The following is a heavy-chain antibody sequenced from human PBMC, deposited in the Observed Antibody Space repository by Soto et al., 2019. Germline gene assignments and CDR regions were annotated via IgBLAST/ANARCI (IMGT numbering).Heavy chain of an antibody. Sequence: LRLSCAASGLTFSNYAMSWVRQAPGEGLEWISYITPSSNAIHYGDSVKGRFTISRDNAKNLVYLQMSRLRDEDTAVYYCVAIIFGSKDWGQGTLVTVSS. CDR2: ITPSSNAI. V-gene: IGHV3-48*02. D-gene: IGHD3-3*02. J-gene: IGHJ4*02. CDR3: VAIIFGSKD. CDR1: GLTFSNYA.